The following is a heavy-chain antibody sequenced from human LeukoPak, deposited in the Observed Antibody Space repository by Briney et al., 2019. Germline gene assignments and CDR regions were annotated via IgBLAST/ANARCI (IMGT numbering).Heavy chain of an antibody. J-gene: IGHJ6*03. Sequence: SVKVSCKASGGTFSSYAISWVRQAPGQGLEWMGGIIPIFGTANYAQKFRGRVTITTDESTSTAYMELSSLRPEDTAVYYCASSYMITFGGVIESTYYYYMDVWGKGTTVTVSS. CDR1: GGTFSSYA. CDR3: ASSYMITFGGVIESTYYYYMDV. CDR2: IIPIFGTA. D-gene: IGHD3-16*02. V-gene: IGHV1-69*05.